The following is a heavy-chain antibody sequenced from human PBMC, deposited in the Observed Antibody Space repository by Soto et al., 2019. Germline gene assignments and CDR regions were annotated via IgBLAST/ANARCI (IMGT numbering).Heavy chain of an antibody. CDR2: ISYDGSNK. CDR3: AKDRFNNYDFWSGSIDY. V-gene: IGHV3-30*18. J-gene: IGHJ4*02. CDR1: GFTFSSYG. D-gene: IGHD3-3*01. Sequence: GGSLRLSCAATGFTFSSYGMHWVRQAPGKGLEWVAVISYDGSNKYYADSVKGRFTISRDNSKNTLYLQMNSLRAEDTAVYYCAKDRFNNYDFWSGSIDYWGQGTLVTVSS.